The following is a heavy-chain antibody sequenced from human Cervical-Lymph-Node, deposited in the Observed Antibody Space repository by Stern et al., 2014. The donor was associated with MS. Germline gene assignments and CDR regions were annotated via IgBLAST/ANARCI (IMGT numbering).Heavy chain of an antibody. J-gene: IGHJ3*02. CDR2: SNLSVGAT. V-gene: IGHV1-2*02. CDR3: AKVAWELLGAFDI. D-gene: IGHD2-15*01. Sequence: VQLVESGAEVKKPGASVTVSCKASGYTFIDYYIHWVRQAPGQGFAWRGLSNLSVGATNYEQKFHRRVTMPRDTSINTAYVELRRLRSDDTAVYFCAKVAWELLGAFDIWGQGTLITVSS. CDR1: GYTFIDYY.